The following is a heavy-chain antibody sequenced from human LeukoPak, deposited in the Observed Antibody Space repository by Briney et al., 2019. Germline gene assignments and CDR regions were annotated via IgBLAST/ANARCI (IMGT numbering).Heavy chain of an antibody. CDR1: GHSISSNYS. J-gene: IGHJ4*02. Sequence: SETLSLTCSVSGHSISSNYSWGWIRQPPGKGLEWIGSIYQSGSTYYNPSLKSRVTISVDTSKNKFSLKLSSVTAADTAVYYCARAPMVRGVINSWGQGTLVTVSS. D-gene: IGHD3-10*01. CDR2: IYQSGST. V-gene: IGHV4-38-2*02. CDR3: ARAPMVRGVINS.